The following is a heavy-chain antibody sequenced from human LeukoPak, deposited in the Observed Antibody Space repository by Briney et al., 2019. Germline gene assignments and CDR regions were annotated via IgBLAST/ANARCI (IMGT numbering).Heavy chain of an antibody. Sequence: SETLSPTCTVSCGFISSYYWGWIRQPPGKGLEWIGFIYYSGSTNYNPSLKSRVTISVDTSKNQFSLKLSSVTAADTAVYYCARVWEDYDILTGLKYYFDYWGQGTLVTVSS. D-gene: IGHD3-9*01. J-gene: IGHJ4*02. CDR1: CGFISSYY. CDR2: IYYSGST. V-gene: IGHV4-59*01. CDR3: ARVWEDYDILTGLKYYFDY.